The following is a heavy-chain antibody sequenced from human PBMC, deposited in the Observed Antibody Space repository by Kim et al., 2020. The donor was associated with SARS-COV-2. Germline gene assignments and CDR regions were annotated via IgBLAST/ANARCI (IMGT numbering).Heavy chain of an antibody. CDR1: GFTFSSHG. CDR2: IWYDGSNK. Sequence: GGSLRLSCAASGFTFSSHGMNWVRQAPGKGLEWVTTIWYDGSNKYYADSVKGRFTISRDNSKNTVYLQMNSLRGEDTAVYYCARLKASYFDLWGRGTLVTVSS. V-gene: IGHV3-33*08. CDR3: ARLKASYFDL. J-gene: IGHJ2*01.